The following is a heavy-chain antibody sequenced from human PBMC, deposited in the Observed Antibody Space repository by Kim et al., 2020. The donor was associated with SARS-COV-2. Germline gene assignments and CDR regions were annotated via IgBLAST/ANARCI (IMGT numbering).Heavy chain of an antibody. Sequence: SETLSLTCAVYGGSFSGYYWSWIRQPPGKGLEWIGEINHSGSTNYNPSLKSRVTISVDTSKNQFSLKLSSVTAADTAVYYCARIQCSGGSCKDYWGQGTLVTVSS. CDR3: ARIQCSGGSCKDY. D-gene: IGHD2-15*01. CDR1: GGSFSGYY. CDR2: INHSGST. V-gene: IGHV4-34*01. J-gene: IGHJ4*02.